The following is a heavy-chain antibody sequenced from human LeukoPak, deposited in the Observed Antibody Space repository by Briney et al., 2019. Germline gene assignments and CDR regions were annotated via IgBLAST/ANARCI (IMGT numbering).Heavy chain of an antibody. D-gene: IGHD4-23*01. J-gene: IGHJ4*02. Sequence: LGGSLRLSCAASGFTFSVYAMSWVRQAPGKGLEWVSAISGSGGVTYYADSVKGRFTISRDSSKNTLYLQMNSLRAEDTAVYYCAKATTTVVTSFDYWGQGTLVTVSS. CDR2: ISGSGGVT. CDR3: AKATTTVVTSFDY. CDR1: GFTFSVYA. V-gene: IGHV3-23*01.